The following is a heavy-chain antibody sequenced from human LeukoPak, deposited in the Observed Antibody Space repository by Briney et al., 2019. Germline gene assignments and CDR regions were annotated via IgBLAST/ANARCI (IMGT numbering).Heavy chain of an antibody. Sequence: GESLKISCKASGYSFTTYWIGWVRQMPGKGLEWMGIIYPGDSDTRYSPSFQGQVTISADESISTAYLQWSSLKASDTAMYYCARQSGAYYYGSGSAHWGQGTLVTASS. CDR2: IYPGDSDT. CDR1: GYSFTTYW. V-gene: IGHV5-51*01. D-gene: IGHD3-10*01. J-gene: IGHJ4*02. CDR3: ARQSGAYYYGSGSAH.